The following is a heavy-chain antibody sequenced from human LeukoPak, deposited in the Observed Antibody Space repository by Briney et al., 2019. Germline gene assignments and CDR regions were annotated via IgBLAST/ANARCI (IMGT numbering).Heavy chain of an antibody. CDR1: GYSISSGYC. CDR2: IYHSGNT. V-gene: IGHV4-38-2*01. Sequence: NASETLSLACAVSGYSISSGYCWGWIRQPPGKGLEWIGSIYHSGNTYHNPSLESPVTISVDTSKNQFSLRLASVTAADTAVYFCARIPHTTIRGVTTLYGVDVWGKGTTVTVSS. D-gene: IGHD3-10*01. J-gene: IGHJ6*04. CDR3: ARIPHTTIRGVTTLYGVDV.